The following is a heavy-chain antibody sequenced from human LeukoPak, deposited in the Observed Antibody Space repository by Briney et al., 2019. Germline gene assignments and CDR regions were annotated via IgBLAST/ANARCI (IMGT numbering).Heavy chain of an antibody. CDR3: AKDRTRRGADYCFDH. J-gene: IGHJ4*02. V-gene: IGHV3-30*18. CDR2: ISTDGNDK. D-gene: IGHD3-10*01. Sequence: GRSLRLSCAASGFTFSSYGIHWVRQAPGKGLEWVAVISTDGNDKYYADSVKGRFTISRDNSKSTLYLQMNSLRAEDTAVYYCAKDRTRRGADYCFDHWGQGTLVTVSS. CDR1: GFTFSSYG.